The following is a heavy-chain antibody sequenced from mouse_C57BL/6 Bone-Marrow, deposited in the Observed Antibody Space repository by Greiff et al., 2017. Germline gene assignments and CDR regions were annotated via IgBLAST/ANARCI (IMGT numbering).Heavy chain of an antibody. J-gene: IGHJ4*01. CDR2: IDPSDSYP. Sequence: QVQLQQPGAELVKPGASVKLSCKASGYTFTSYWMQWVKQRPGQGLEWIGEIDPSDSYPNYNQKFKGKATLTVDTSSSTAYMQLSSLTSEDSAVYYCARDSYYAMDYWGQGTSVTVSS. CDR1: GYTFTSYW. V-gene: IGHV1-50*01. CDR3: ARDSYYAMDY.